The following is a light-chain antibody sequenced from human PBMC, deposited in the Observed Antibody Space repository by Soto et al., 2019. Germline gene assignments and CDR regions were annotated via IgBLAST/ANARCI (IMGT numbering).Light chain of an antibody. CDR2: SNN. V-gene: IGLV1-47*02. Sequence: QSVLTQPPSASGTPGQTVTISCSGSSSNIGNNYLYWYQQLPGTAPKLLIYSNNQRPSGVPDRFSGSKSGTSASLAIRGLRSEDEADYYCAAWDDSLSGPVFGGGTQLTVL. CDR3: AAWDDSLSGPV. J-gene: IGLJ7*01. CDR1: SSNIGNNY.